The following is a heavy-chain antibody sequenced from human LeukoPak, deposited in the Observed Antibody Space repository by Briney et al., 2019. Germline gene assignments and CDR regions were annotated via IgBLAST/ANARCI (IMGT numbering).Heavy chain of an antibody. CDR1: GGTFSSYA. CDR2: IIPIFGTA. Sequence: GASVKVSCKASGGTFSSYAISWVRQAPGQGLEWMGGIIPIFGTANYAQKFQGRVTITADESTSTAYMELSSLRSEDMAMYYCAIRDGHTDHWGQGTLVTVSS. CDR3: AIRDGHTDH. V-gene: IGHV1-69*13. D-gene: IGHD5-24*01. J-gene: IGHJ4*02.